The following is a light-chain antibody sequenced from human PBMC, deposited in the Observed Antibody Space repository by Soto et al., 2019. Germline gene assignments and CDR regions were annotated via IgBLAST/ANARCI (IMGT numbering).Light chain of an antibody. CDR3: AAWDDSLNGVV. V-gene: IGLV1-44*01. J-gene: IGLJ2*01. Sequence: SVLTQPPSASGTPGQRVTISCSGSSSNIGSNTVNWYQQLPGTAPKLLIYSNNQRPSGVPDRFSGSKSGTSASLAISGLQSEDEADYYGAAWDDSLNGVVFGGGTKLTVL. CDR2: SNN. CDR1: SSNIGSNT.